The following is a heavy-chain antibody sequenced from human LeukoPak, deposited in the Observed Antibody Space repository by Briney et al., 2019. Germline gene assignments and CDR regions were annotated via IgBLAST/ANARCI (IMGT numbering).Heavy chain of an antibody. V-gene: IGHV1-2*02. J-gene: IGHJ4*02. Sequence: ASVKVSCKASGYTFTGYYMHWVRQAPGQGLEWMGWINPNSGGTNYAQKFQGRVTMTRDTSISTAYMELSRLRSDDTAVYYCARARMYYYDSSGYPIFWSQGTLVTVSS. CDR2: INPNSGGT. D-gene: IGHD3-22*01. CDR3: ARARMYYYDSSGYPIF. CDR1: GYTFTGYY.